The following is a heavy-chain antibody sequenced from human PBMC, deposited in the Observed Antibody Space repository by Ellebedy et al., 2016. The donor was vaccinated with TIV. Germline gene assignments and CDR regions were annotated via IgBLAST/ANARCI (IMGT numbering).Heavy chain of an antibody. Sequence: GESLKISSAASGFTFSSYAMHWVRQAPGKGLEWVAVISYDGSNKYYADSVKGRFTISRDNSKNTLYLQMNSLRSEDTAVYYCATLSPLSWYARDDYWGQGTLVTVSS. J-gene: IGHJ4*02. D-gene: IGHD6-13*01. CDR3: ATLSPLSWYARDDY. V-gene: IGHV3-30*01. CDR2: ISYDGSNK. CDR1: GFTFSSYA.